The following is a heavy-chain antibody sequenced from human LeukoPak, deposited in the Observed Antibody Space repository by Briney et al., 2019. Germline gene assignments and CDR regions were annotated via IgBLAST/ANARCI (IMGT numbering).Heavy chain of an antibody. J-gene: IGHJ5*02. CDR1: GGSISSYY. Sequence: RPSETLSLTCTVSGGSISSYYWSWIRQPPGKGLEWIGYIYYSGSTNYNPSLKSRVTISVDTSKNQFSLKLSSVTAADTAVYYCARGRHFLARRSSWFDPWGQGTLVTVSS. CDR2: IYYSGST. V-gene: IGHV4-59*01. D-gene: IGHD3-10*01. CDR3: ARGRHFLARRSSWFDP.